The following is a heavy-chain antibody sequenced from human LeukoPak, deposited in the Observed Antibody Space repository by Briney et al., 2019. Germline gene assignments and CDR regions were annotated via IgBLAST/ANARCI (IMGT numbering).Heavy chain of an antibody. V-gene: IGHV3-7*01. Sequence: GSLRLSRAASRFTLSTYWMSWVRQAPGKGLEWVAHIKQDGSQEYYVDSVKGRFTISRDSAKNSLYLQMNSLRAEDTAVYYCAREYSSSSYYYGMDVRGQGTTVTVSS. CDR2: IKQDGSQE. CDR3: AREYSSSSYYYGMDV. CDR1: RFTLSTYW. J-gene: IGHJ6*02. D-gene: IGHD6-6*01.